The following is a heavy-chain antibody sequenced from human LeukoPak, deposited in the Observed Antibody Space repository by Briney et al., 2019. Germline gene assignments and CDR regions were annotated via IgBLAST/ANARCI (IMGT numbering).Heavy chain of an antibody. CDR2: IYPGDSDT. Sequence: GESLKISCKGSGYSFTSYWIGRVRQLPGKGLEWMGIIYPGDSDTRYSPSFQGQVTISADKSISTAYLQWSSLKASDTAMYYCALVFTDRYFDYWGQGTLVTVSS. D-gene: IGHD6-13*01. CDR1: GYSFTSYW. CDR3: ALVFTDRYFDY. J-gene: IGHJ4*02. V-gene: IGHV5-51*01.